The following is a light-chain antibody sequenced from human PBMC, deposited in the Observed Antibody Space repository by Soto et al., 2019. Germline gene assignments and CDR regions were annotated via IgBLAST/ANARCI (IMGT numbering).Light chain of an antibody. Sequence: DIQMTQSPSSLSASVEDRVTITCRASQSISNYLNWYQQKPGKAPKLLMFAASSLQSGVPSRFSGGGSGTDFTLTISSLQPEDFATYYCQRSYSTPRTFGQGTKVEIK. CDR1: QSISNY. CDR3: QRSYSTPRT. J-gene: IGKJ1*01. CDR2: AAS. V-gene: IGKV1-39*01.